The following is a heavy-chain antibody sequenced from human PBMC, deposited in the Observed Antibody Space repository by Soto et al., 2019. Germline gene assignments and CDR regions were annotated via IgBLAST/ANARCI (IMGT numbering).Heavy chain of an antibody. CDR1: GGPISSYY. Sequence: SETLSLTCTVSGGPISSYYWSWIRQPPGKGLEWIGYISYSESTNYNPSLKSRVTMSVDTSKNHFSLKLSSVTAADTAVYYCARHGPDWSFDYWGQGTLVTVSS. J-gene: IGHJ4*02. D-gene: IGHD3-9*01. CDR3: ARHGPDWSFDY. V-gene: IGHV4-59*08. CDR2: ISYSEST.